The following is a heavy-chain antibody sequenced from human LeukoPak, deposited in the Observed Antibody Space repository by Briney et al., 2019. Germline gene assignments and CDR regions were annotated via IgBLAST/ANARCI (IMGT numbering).Heavy chain of an antibody. CDR3: ARDLASNTGWEFDY. D-gene: IGHD6-19*01. CDR2: IYGGGST. V-gene: IGHV3-53*01. J-gene: IGHJ4*02. Sequence: GGSLRLSCAASGFTVSSNYMNWVRQAPGKGLEWVSLIYGGGSTYYADSVKGRFTISRDNPKNTLYLQMNSLRAEDTAVYYCARDLASNTGWEFDYWGQGTLVTVSS. CDR1: GFTVSSNY.